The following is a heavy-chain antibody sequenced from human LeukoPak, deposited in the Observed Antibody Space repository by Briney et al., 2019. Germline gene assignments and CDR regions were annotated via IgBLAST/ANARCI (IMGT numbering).Heavy chain of an antibody. D-gene: IGHD7-27*01. Sequence: ASVKVSCKASGYTFTGYYVHWVRQAPGQGLEWMGWINPNSGGTNYAQKFQGRITMTRDTSISTAYMELSRLRSDDTAVYYCARGIDDWGNWFDPWGQGTLVTVSS. CDR1: GYTFTGYY. V-gene: IGHV1-2*02. CDR2: INPNSGGT. CDR3: ARGIDDWGNWFDP. J-gene: IGHJ5*02.